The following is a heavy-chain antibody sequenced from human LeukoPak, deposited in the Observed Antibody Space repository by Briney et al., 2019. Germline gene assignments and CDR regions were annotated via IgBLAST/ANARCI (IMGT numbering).Heavy chain of an antibody. CDR2: ISGSGNSA. D-gene: IGHD2/OR15-2a*01. V-gene: IGHV3-23*01. Sequence: PGGSLRLSCAASGFTFINYGMSWVRQAPGKGLEWVASISGSGNSAYSADAVKGRFTVSRDNSKNTLFLQMNSLTAEDSALYYCAKGSDNHAFFFDYWGQGALVSVSS. CDR3: AKGSDNHAFFFDY. CDR1: GFTFINYG. J-gene: IGHJ4*02.